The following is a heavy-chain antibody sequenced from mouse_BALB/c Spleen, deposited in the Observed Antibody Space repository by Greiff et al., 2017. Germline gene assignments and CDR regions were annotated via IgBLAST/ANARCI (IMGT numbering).Heavy chain of an antibody. CDR2: INPGSGGT. J-gene: IGHJ4*01. D-gene: IGHD2-3*01. Sequence: QVQLKESGAELVRPGTSVKVSCKASGYAFTNYLIEWVKQRPGQGLEWIGVINPGSGGTNYNEKFKGKATLTADKSSSTAYMQLSSLTSDDSAVYFCARSAIYDGYYVYYAMDYWGQGTSVTVSS. CDR3: ARSAIYDGYYVYYAMDY. V-gene: IGHV1-54*01. CDR1: GYAFTNYL.